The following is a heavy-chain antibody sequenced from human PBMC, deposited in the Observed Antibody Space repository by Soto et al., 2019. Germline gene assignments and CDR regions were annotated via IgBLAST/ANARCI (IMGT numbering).Heavy chain of an antibody. CDR2: INSDGSST. Sequence: GGSLRLSCAASGFTFSSYWMHWVRQAPGKGLVWVSRINSDGSSTSYADSVKGRFTISRDNAKNTLYLQMNSLRAEDTDVYYCARDRPENPSIAVAGHNYWGQGTLVTVSS. V-gene: IGHV3-74*01. D-gene: IGHD6-19*01. CDR1: GFTFSSYW. J-gene: IGHJ4*02. CDR3: ARDRPENPSIAVAGHNY.